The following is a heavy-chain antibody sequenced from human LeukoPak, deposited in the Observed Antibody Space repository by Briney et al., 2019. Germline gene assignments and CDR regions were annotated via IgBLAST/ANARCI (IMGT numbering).Heavy chain of an antibody. V-gene: IGHV3-74*01. CDR3: ARGRLSTSSWLTGY. CDR2: ISSDGSTI. Sequence: GGSLRLSCAASGFAFSTYWMHWVRQAPGKGLVWVSRISSDGSTISYADSVQGRFTISRDNAKTTLYLQMNGLRAEDTAVYYCARGRLSTSSWLTGYWGRGTLVTVSS. D-gene: IGHD6-13*01. CDR1: GFAFSTYW. J-gene: IGHJ4*02.